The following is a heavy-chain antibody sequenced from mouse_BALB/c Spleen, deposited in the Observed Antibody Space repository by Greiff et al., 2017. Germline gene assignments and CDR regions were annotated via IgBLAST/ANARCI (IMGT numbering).Heavy chain of an antibody. D-gene: IGHD4-1*01. V-gene: IGHV2-2*02. J-gene: IGHJ4*01. CDR3: ARMGYGTAMDY. Sequence: VKLVESGPGLVQPSQSLSITCTVSGFSLTSYGVHWVRQSPGKGLEWLGVIWSGGSTDYNAAFISRLSISKDNSKSQVFFKMNSLQANDTAIYYCARMGYGTAMDYWGQGTSVTVSS. CDR1: GFSLTSYG. CDR2: IWSGGST.